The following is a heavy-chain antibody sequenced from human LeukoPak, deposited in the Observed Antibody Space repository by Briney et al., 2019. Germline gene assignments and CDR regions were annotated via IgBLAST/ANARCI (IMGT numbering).Heavy chain of an antibody. CDR2: INSDGSST. CDR3: ARAASSISELGKNWLDP. Sequence: GGSLRLSCAASGLTFSSYWMHWVRQAPGKGLVWVSRINSDGSSTSYADSVKGRFTISRDNAKNTLYLQMNSLRAEDTAVYYCARAASSISELGKNWLDPWGQGTLVTVSS. V-gene: IGHV3-74*01. J-gene: IGHJ5*02. D-gene: IGHD2-2*01. CDR1: GLTFSSYW.